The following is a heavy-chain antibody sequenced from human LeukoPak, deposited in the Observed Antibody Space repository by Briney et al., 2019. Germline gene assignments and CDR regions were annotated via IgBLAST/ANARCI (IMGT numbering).Heavy chain of an antibody. D-gene: IGHD2-15*01. CDR2: ISGSGGTT. Sequence: PGGSLRLSCAASGFTFSSYAMNWVRQAPGKGLEWVSAISGSGGTTYYADSVKGRFTISRDNSKNTLYLQMNSLRAEDTAIYYCAKESRYCSGGSCAPFDYWGQGTLVTVSS. J-gene: IGHJ4*02. CDR3: AKESRYCSGGSCAPFDY. V-gene: IGHV3-23*01. CDR1: GFTFSSYA.